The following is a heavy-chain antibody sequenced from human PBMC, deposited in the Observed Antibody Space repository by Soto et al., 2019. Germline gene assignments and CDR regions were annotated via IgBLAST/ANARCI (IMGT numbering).Heavy chain of an antibody. V-gene: IGHV3-13*01. Sequence: EVQLVESGGGLVQPGGSLRLSCAASGFGFNGYDMHWVRQAPGKNLEWVAAISTAGDTYYLGSVKGRFTISREDAKNSLSLQMNCLRVGDTAVYYCARGGDRFDGMDVWGQGTTVTVSS. CDR1: GFGFNGYD. D-gene: IGHD3-16*01. CDR3: ARGGDRFDGMDV. CDR2: ISTAGDT. J-gene: IGHJ6*02.